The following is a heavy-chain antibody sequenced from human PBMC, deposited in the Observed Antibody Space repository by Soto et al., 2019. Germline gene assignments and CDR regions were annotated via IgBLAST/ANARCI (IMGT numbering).Heavy chain of an antibody. CDR2: IYYSGHT. Sequence: SETLYLTCTVSGGSMSRYYWSWIRQPPGKGLEWIGYIYYSGHTNSNPSLKSRVTISVDTSKNQFSLKLSSVTAADTAVYYCARGIATTEMDVWGQGTTVTVSS. CDR3: ARGIATTEMDV. D-gene: IGHD6-13*01. V-gene: IGHV4-59*01. CDR1: GGSMSRYY. J-gene: IGHJ6*02.